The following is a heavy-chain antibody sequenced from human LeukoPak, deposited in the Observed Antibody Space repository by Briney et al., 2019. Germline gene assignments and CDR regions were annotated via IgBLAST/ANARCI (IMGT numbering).Heavy chain of an antibody. D-gene: IGHD3-10*01. J-gene: IGHJ4*02. CDR1: GFTFTTYA. CDR3: AREEGASGSSLDY. V-gene: IGHV3-30*04. Sequence: GGSLRLSCAASGFTFTTYAMHWVRQAPGKGLEWVAFISYDGSVKCYADSVKGRFTISRDNSKNTLYLQMNSLRAEDTAVYYCAREEGASGSSLDYWGQGTLVTVSS. CDR2: ISYDGSVK.